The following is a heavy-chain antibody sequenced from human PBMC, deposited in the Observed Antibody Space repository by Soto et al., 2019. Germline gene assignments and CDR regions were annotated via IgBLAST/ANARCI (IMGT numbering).Heavy chain of an antibody. CDR2: TNHSGST. D-gene: IGHD3-10*01. V-gene: IGHV4-34*01. J-gene: IGHJ5*02. Sequence: SETLSLTCAVYGGSFSDYYWSWIRQPPGKGLEWIGETNHSGSTNYNPSLKSRVTISVDTSKNKFSLKLSSVTAADTAVYYCASEGRYYASGRFWWFDPGGQGTLVTV. CDR1: GGSFSDYY. CDR3: ASEGRYYASGRFWWFDP.